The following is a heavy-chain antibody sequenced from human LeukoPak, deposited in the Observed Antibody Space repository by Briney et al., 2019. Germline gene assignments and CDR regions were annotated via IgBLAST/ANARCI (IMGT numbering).Heavy chain of an antibody. CDR3: ARDGGSSSGWFY. J-gene: IGHJ4*02. CDR2: INAGNGNT. V-gene: IGHV1-3*01. CDR1: GYTSTSYA. Sequence: ASVKVSCKASGYTSTSYAMHWVRQAPGQRLEWMGWINAGNGNTKYSQKFQGRVTITRDTSASTAYMELSSLRSEDTAVYYCARDGGSSSGWFYWGQGTLVTVSS. D-gene: IGHD6-19*01.